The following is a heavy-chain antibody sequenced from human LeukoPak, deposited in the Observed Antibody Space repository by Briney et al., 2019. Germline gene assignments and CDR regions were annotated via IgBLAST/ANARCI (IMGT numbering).Heavy chain of an antibody. CDR2: INSDGSSP. CDR1: GFTFSSYW. V-gene: IGHV3-74*01. CDR3: ARDSNYDY. D-gene: IGHD3-3*02. Sequence: GGSLRLSCAASGFTFSSYWMHWVRQAPGKGLVWVSLINSDGSSPRYADSVKGRFTISRDNAKNTLYLQMNSLRTEDTAVYYCARDSNYDYWGQGTLVTVSS. J-gene: IGHJ4*02.